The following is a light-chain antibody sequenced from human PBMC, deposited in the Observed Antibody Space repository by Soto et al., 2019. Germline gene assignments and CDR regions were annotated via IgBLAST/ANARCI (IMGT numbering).Light chain of an antibody. Sequence: QSALTQPPSASGSPGQSVTISCTGTSSDVGGYNYVSWYQQHPGKAPKLMIYEVSKRPSGVPDRFSGSKSGNTASLTVSGLQAEDEAEYYCSSYAGSNSSYVVFGGGTKVTVL. CDR2: EVS. J-gene: IGLJ2*01. V-gene: IGLV2-8*01. CDR3: SSYAGSNSSYVV. CDR1: SSDVGGYNY.